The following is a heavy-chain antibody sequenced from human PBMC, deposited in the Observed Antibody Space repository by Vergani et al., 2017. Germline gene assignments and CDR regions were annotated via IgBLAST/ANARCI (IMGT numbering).Heavy chain of an antibody. CDR1: GFTFSSYG. V-gene: IGHV3-30*18. Sequence: QVQLVESGGGVVQPGRSLRLSCAASGFTFSSYGMHWVRQAPGKGLEWVAVISYDGSNKYYADSVKGRFTISRDNSKDTLYLQMNSLRAEDTAVYYCAKDPVTTSYYFDYWGQGTLVTVAS. CDR3: AKDPVTTSYYFDY. CDR2: ISYDGSNK. D-gene: IGHD4-17*01. J-gene: IGHJ4*02.